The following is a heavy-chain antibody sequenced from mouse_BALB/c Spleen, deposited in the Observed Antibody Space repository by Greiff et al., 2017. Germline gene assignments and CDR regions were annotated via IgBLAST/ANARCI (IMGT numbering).Heavy chain of an antibody. CDR2: ISSGGSYT. CDR1: GFTFSSYA. D-gene: IGHD2-4*01. CDR3: AIYDYEGYYAMDY. V-gene: IGHV5-9-4*01. Sequence: EVMLVESGGGLVKPGGSLKLSCAASGFTFSSYAMSWVRQSPEKRLEWVAEISSGGSYTYYPDTVTGRFTISRDNAKNTLYLEMSSLRSEDTAMYYCAIYDYEGYYAMDYWGQGTSVTVSS. J-gene: IGHJ4*01.